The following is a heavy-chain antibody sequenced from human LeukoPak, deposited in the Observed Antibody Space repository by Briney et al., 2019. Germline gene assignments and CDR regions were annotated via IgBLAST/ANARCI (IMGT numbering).Heavy chain of an antibody. CDR3: ARDRGYGITIFGVVISHWFDP. CDR2: ISAYNGNT. CDR1: GYTFTSYG. V-gene: IGHV1-18*01. J-gene: IGHJ5*02. Sequence: ASVKVSCKASGYTFTSYGISWVRQAPGQGLEWMGWISAYNGNTNYAQKLQGRVTMTTDTSTSTAYMELRSLRSDDTAVYYCARDRGYGITIFGVVISHWFDPWGQGTLVTVSS. D-gene: IGHD3-3*01.